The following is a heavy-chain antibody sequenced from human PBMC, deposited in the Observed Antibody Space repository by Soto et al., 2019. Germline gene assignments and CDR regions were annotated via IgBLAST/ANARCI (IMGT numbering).Heavy chain of an antibody. J-gene: IGHJ4*02. V-gene: IGHV1-18*01. Sequence: QVQLVQSGAEVKKPGASVKVSCKASGYTFTTYGISWVRQAPGQGLEWMGWISAYNGNTKYAQKLQGRVTMTTDTSTSTANMELRSLRSDDTAVYYCARETSIAAADYWGQGTLVTVSS. D-gene: IGHD6-13*01. CDR3: ARETSIAAADY. CDR2: ISAYNGNT. CDR1: GYTFTTYG.